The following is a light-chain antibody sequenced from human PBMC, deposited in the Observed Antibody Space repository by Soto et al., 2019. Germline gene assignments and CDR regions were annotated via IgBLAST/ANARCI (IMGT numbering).Light chain of an antibody. J-gene: IGLJ2*01. Sequence: QSALTQPASVSGSPGQSITISCTGSSSDVGGYKYVCWYQQLPGRAPRLMIYEVSNRPSGVSNRFSGSKSGNTASLTISGLQAEDEGDYYCSSYSSSSTYVLFGGGTKVTVL. CDR1: SSDVGGYKY. CDR3: SSYSSSSTYVL. V-gene: IGLV2-14*01. CDR2: EVS.